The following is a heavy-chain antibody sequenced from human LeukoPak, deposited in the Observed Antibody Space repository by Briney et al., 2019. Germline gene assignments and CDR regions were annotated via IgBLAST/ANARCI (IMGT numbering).Heavy chain of an antibody. V-gene: IGHV1-2*02. J-gene: IGHJ3*02. Sequence: VASVKVSCKASGYTFTSYYMHWVRQAPGQGLEWMGWINPNSGGTNFAQKFQGRVTMTRDTSISTTYMELSSLKSDDTAVYYCARDGGLDIWGQGTMVTVSS. CDR3: ARDGGLDI. CDR2: INPNSGGT. D-gene: IGHD3-10*01. CDR1: GYTFTSYY.